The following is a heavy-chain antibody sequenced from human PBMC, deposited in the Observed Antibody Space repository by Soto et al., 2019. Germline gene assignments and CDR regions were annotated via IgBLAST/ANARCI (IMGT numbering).Heavy chain of an antibody. CDR1: RFTFSNYG. Sequence: QVQLVESGGGVVQPGRSLRLSCAASRFTFSNYGMHWVRQAPGKGLEWVAVIWYDGSNKYYADSVKGRFTISRDNSKNTLYLQMNSLRAEDTAVYYGARDTRFELDIWGQGTMVTVSS. V-gene: IGHV3-33*01. CDR2: IWYDGSNK. CDR3: ARDTRFELDI. D-gene: IGHD3-3*01. J-gene: IGHJ3*02.